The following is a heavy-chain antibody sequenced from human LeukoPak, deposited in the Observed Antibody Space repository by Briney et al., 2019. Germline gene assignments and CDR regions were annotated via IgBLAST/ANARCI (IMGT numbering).Heavy chain of an antibody. CDR2: ISYDGSNK. CDR1: GFTFSSYA. Sequence: GGSLRLSCAASGFTFSSYAMHWVRQAPGKGLEWVAVISYDGSNKYYADSVKGRFTISRDNSKNTLYLQMNSLRAEDTAVYYRAKQNSSGWYEWFDPWGQGTLVTVSS. D-gene: IGHD6-19*01. V-gene: IGHV3-30*18. CDR3: AKQNSSGWYEWFDP. J-gene: IGHJ5*02.